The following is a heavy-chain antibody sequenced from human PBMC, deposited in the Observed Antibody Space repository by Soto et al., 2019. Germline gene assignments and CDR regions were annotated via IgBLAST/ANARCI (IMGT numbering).Heavy chain of an antibody. CDR3: ARARDGYNFLDEPT. V-gene: IGHV3-53*01. CDR1: GLTVSNNY. D-gene: IGHD5-12*01. CDR2: SYSGGST. Sequence: PGGSLRLSCVASGLTVSNNYMSWVRQAPVKGLEWVSVSYSGGSTDYADSVKGRFTISRDNSKNTLYLQMNSLRADDTAVYYCARARDGYNFLDEPTWGQGTRVTVSS. J-gene: IGHJ4*02.